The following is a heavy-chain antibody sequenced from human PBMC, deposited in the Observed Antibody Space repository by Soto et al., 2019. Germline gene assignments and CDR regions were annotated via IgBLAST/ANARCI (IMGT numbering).Heavy chain of an antibody. CDR2: ISSSSSTI. J-gene: IGHJ6*03. CDR3: ARDQVAGSGSYYYYYYMDV. D-gene: IGHD3-10*01. Sequence: GGSLRLSCAASGFTFSSYSMNWVRQAPGKGLEWVSYISSSSSTIYYADSVKGRFTISRDNAKNSLYLQMNSLRAEDTAVYYCARDQVAGSGSYYYYYYMDVWGKGTTVTVSS. CDR1: GFTFSSYS. V-gene: IGHV3-48*01.